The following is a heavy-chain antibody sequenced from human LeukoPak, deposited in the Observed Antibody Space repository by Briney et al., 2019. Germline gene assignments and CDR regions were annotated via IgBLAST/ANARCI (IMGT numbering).Heavy chain of an antibody. CDR2: VYSGGLT. V-gene: IGHV3-66*01. CDR1: GFIVSENY. D-gene: IGHD6-19*01. J-gene: IGHJ6*02. Sequence: GGSLRLSCAASGFIVSENYMSWVRQAPGKGLEWVSTVYSGGLTFYADPVKGRFTISRDDSKNTLYLQMSSLRAEDTAVYYCVRDRWPGLGDFWGQGTTVTVSS. CDR3: VRDRWPGLGDF.